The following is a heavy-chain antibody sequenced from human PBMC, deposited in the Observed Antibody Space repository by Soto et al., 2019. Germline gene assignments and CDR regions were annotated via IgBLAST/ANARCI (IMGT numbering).Heavy chain of an antibody. CDR2: INHSGST. J-gene: IGHJ4*02. Sequence: QVQLQQWGAGLLKPSETLSLTCAVYGGSFSGYYWSWIRQPPGKGLEWIGEINHSGSTNYNPSLKIRVTISVDTSKNQFSLKLSSVTAADTAVYYCARGKYDILTGYHDYWGQGTLVTVSS. V-gene: IGHV4-34*01. CDR1: GGSFSGYY. CDR3: ARGKYDILTGYHDY. D-gene: IGHD3-9*01.